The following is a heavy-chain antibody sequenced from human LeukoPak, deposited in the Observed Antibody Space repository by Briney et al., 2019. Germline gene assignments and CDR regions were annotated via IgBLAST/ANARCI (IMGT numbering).Heavy chain of an antibody. V-gene: IGHV3-23*01. CDR3: AKDWRADY. J-gene: IGHJ4*02. CDR1: GFTFSNYP. CDR2: VGSSGAGT. Sequence: GGSLRLSCVASGFTFSNYPMTWVRQAPVKGLEWVSAVGSSGAGTKYAESVKGRFTISRDNSKSTLYLQMNSLRDEDTAVYYCAKDWRADYWGQGTLVTVSS.